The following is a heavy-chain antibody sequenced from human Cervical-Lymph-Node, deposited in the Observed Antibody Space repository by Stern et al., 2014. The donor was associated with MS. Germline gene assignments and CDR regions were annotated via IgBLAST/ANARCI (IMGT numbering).Heavy chain of an antibody. J-gene: IGHJ6*02. D-gene: IGHD3-22*01. CDR1: GFTFDDYS. Sequence: EVQLVESGGDLVQPGRSLRLSCAASGFTFDDYSMFWVRQAPGKGLEWVASSESIGGSLAYADSVKGRFTISRDNARNSLFLQMNDLRPEDTALYFCAKDRDDSSGHPTYGMDVWGQGTRVTVSS. CDR2: SESIGGSL. CDR3: AKDRDDSSGHPTYGMDV. V-gene: IGHV3-9*01.